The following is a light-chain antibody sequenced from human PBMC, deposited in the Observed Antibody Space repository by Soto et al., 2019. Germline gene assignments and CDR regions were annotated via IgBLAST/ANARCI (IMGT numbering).Light chain of an antibody. CDR3: QQYNNWPLLT. CDR1: QSVSSN. CDR2: GAS. J-gene: IGKJ4*01. V-gene: IGKV3-15*01. Sequence: EIVMTQSPATLSVSPGERATLSCRASQSVSSNLAWYQQIPGQAPRLLIYGASTRATGIPARFSGSGSGTEFTLTISSLQSEDFAVYYCQQYNNWPLLTFGGGTKVEIK.